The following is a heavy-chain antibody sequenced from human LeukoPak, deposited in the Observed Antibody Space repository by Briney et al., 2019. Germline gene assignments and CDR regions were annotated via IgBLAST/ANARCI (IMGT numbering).Heavy chain of an antibody. CDR3: ARDGVAGKDYFDY. CDR2: IIPILGIA. Sequence: ASVKVSCKASGGTFSSYTISWGRQAPGQGLEWMGRIIPILGIANYAQKFQGRVTITADKSTSTAYMELSSLRSEDTAVYYCARDGVAGKDYFDYWGQGTLVTVSS. CDR1: GGTFSSYT. J-gene: IGHJ4*02. V-gene: IGHV1-69*04. D-gene: IGHD6-19*01.